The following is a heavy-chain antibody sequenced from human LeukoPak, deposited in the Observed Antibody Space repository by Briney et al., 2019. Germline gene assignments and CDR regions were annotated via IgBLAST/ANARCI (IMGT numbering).Heavy chain of an antibody. Sequence: GGSLRLSCAASGFTFSSYAMSWVRQAPGKGLEWVSAISGSGGSTYYADSVKGRFTISRDNSKNTLYLQMNSLRAEDTAVYYCAKDQDYYDSSGYYRPYYYYYNYMDVWGKGTTVTVSS. CDR2: ISGSGGST. J-gene: IGHJ6*03. CDR3: AKDQDYYDSSGYYRPYYYYYNYMDV. CDR1: GFTFSSYA. V-gene: IGHV3-23*01. D-gene: IGHD3-22*01.